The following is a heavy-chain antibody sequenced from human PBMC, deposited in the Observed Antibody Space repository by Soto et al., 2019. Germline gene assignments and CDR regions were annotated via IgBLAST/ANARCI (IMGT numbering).Heavy chain of an antibody. Sequence: WTWIRQPPWKGLEWMGYIFNSGTTFYNPSLTSRLSISMDTSGNHFSLELRSVTAADTAVYYCALALGPTTGLDYWGQGTLVTVSS. CDR3: ALALGPTTGLDY. V-gene: IGHV4-31*02. CDR2: IFNSGTT. J-gene: IGHJ4*02. D-gene: IGHD1-26*01.